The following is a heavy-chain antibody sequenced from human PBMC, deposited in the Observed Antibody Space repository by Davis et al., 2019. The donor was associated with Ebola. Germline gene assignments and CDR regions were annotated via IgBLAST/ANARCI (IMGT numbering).Heavy chain of an antibody. J-gene: IGHJ4*02. CDR2: IYYSGST. CDR1: GGSISSYY. V-gene: IGHV4-59*01. CDR3: ARDGDS. Sequence: SETLSLTCTVSGGSISSYYWSWIRQPPGKGLEWIGYIYYSGSTYYNPSLKSRVTISVDTSKNQFSLKLSSVTAADTAVYYCARDGDSWGQGTLVTVSS.